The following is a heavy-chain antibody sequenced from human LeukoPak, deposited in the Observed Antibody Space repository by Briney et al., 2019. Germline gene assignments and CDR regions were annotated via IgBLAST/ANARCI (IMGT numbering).Heavy chain of an antibody. D-gene: IGHD3-3*01. CDR3: AGGRYYDFWSGYGQSFDY. J-gene: IGHJ4*02. CDR2: IYYSGNT. CDR1: GGSISSSNYY. Sequence: SETLSLTCAVSGGSISSSNYYWGWIRQPPGQGLEWIGSIYYSGNTYYNPSLKSRVTISVDTSKNQFSLKLSSVTATDTAVYYCAGGRYYDFWSGYGQSFDYWGQGTLVTVSS. V-gene: IGHV4-39*01.